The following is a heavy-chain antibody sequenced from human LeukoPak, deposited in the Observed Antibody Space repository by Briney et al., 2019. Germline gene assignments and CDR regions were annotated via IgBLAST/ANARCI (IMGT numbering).Heavy chain of an antibody. CDR2: INPNSGGT. V-gene: IGHV1-2*02. Sequence: ASVKDSCKASGYTSTAYYMHWVRPTRGQGLEWMGWINPNSGGTNYAQKFQGRVTMTRDTSISTAYMELSRLRSDDTAVYYCATNQGIWGQGTLVTVSS. D-gene: IGHD1-14*01. CDR3: ATNQGI. CDR1: GYTSTAYY. J-gene: IGHJ4*02.